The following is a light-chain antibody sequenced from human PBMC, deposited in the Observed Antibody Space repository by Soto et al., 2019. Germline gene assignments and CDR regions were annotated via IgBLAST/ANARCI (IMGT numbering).Light chain of an antibody. V-gene: IGKV3-20*01. CDR2: GAS. J-gene: IGKJ4*01. CDR3: QQYDSSFT. CDR1: QHVTTTY. Sequence: IVLTQSPATLSLSPGERATLSCTASQHVTTTYIAWYQQKFGQAPRLLIYGASTRATGTPDRFTGGGFGTDFTLTSSRVEPEDCAVYYCQQYDSSFTFGGGTKVEMK.